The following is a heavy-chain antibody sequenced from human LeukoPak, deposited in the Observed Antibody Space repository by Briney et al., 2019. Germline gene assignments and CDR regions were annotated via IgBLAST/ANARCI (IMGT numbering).Heavy chain of an antibody. D-gene: IGHD3-22*01. V-gene: IGHV3-23*01. Sequence: GGSLRLSCAASGFTFSSFAMTWVRQAPGKGLEWVSAISGSGDSTIYADSVKGRLTNSRDNSQNTLYLHMNSLRAEDTAIYYCVKGPEWLLPRRAPYFDYWGQGTLVTVSS. CDR3: VKGPEWLLPRRAPYFDY. CDR1: GFTFSSFA. CDR2: ISGSGDST. J-gene: IGHJ4*02.